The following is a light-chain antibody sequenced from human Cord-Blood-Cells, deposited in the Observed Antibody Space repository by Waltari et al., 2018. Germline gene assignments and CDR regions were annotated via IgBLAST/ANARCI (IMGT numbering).Light chain of an antibody. Sequence: QSALTQPASVPGSPGQSIPISCTGTTSDVGGYNLFSWYQQPPGKAPRLMIYEGSKRPSGVSNRFSGSKSGNTASLTISGLQAEDEADYYCCSYAGSSTWVFGGGTKLTVL. CDR1: TSDVGGYNL. CDR3: CSYAGSSTWV. CDR2: EGS. V-gene: IGLV2-23*01. J-gene: IGLJ3*02.